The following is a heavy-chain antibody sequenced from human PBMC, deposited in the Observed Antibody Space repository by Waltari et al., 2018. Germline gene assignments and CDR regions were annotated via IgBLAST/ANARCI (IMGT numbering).Heavy chain of an antibody. V-gene: IGHV4-39*01. D-gene: IGHD6-19*01. CDR1: GGSISSSSYY. CDR2: IDYSGST. Sequence: QLQLQESGPGLVKPSETLSLTCTVSGGSISSSSYYWGWIRQPPGKGLEWIGRIDYSGSTYYNPSLKSRVTISVDTSKNQCSLKLSSVTAADTAVYYCARQGLTVAGQDWFDPWGQGTLVTVSS. CDR3: ARQGLTVAGQDWFDP. J-gene: IGHJ5*02.